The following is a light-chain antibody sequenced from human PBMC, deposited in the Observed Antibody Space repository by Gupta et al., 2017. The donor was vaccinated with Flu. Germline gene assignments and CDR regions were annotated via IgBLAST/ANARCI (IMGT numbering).Light chain of an antibody. CDR1: QSLLHANGRNY. CDR3: MQALQLPLT. V-gene: IGKV2-28*01. CDR2: LGS. Sequence: IVLTQSPLSLPVTPGEPASISCRSSQSLLHANGRNYLNWFLQKPGQAPQLLIYLGSERASGVSARFRATGSGTDFTPKITKMESEDVGVYYCMQALQLPLTFGEGTEVQIK. J-gene: IGKJ4*01.